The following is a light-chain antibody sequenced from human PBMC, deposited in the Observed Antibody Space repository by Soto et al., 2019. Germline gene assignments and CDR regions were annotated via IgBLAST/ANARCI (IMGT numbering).Light chain of an antibody. J-gene: IGKJ1*01. CDR1: QSVSTS. CDR3: QVRDVWPS. CDR2: DAS. V-gene: IGKV3-11*01. Sequence: IVLTQSPVTLALSPGERALLSCRASQSVSTSLAWYQHKPGQAPRLLIYDASKRAPGIPARFSGSGSGTDFILTISSLEPEDFAVYYWQVRDVWPSFGQGTKVEI.